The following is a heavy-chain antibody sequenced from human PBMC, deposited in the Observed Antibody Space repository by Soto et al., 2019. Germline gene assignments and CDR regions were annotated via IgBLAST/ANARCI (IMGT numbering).Heavy chain of an antibody. CDR1: GFTFSSYG. Sequence: PGGSLRLSCAASGFTFSSYGMHWVRQAPGKGLEWVAVISYDGSNKYYADSVKGRFTISRDNSKNTLYLQMNSLRAEDTAVYYCAKSMVRGVIDYWGQGTLVTSPQ. CDR2: ISYDGSNK. V-gene: IGHV3-30*18. J-gene: IGHJ4*02. D-gene: IGHD3-10*01. CDR3: AKSMVRGVIDY.